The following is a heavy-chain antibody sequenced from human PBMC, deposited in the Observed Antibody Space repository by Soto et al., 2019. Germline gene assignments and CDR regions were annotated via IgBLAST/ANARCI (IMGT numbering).Heavy chain of an antibody. CDR3: ASKDGSGWRFDP. D-gene: IGHD6-19*01. CDR2: ISSSSSYI. J-gene: IGHJ5*02. CDR1: GFTFRTYT. V-gene: IGHV3-21*01. Sequence: PGGSLRLSCISSGFTFRTYTMNWVRQAPGKGLEWVSSISSSSSYIYHADSVKGRFTISRDNAKNSLYLQMNSLRAEDTAVYYCASKDGSGWRFDPWGQGTLVTVSS.